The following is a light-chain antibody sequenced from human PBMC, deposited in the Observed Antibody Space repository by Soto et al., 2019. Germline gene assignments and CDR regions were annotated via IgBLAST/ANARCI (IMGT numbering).Light chain of an antibody. V-gene: IGLV1-40*01. J-gene: IGLJ1*01. CDR2: GNS. Sequence: QSVLTQPPSVSGAPGQRVTISCTGRSSNIGAGYDVHWYQQLPGTAPKLLIYGNSNRPSGVPDRFSGSKSGTSASLAITGLQAEDEADYYCQSYDSCLSGFYVFGTGTKVTVL. CDR3: QSYDSCLSGFYV. CDR1: SSNIGAGYD.